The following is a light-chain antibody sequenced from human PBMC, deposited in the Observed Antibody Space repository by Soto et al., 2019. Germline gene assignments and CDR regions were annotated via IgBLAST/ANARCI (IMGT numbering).Light chain of an antibody. Sequence: QSALIQPASVSGSPGQSITISCTGTSSDIGAYNFVSWYQQHPGKAYKLMLYDVNIRPSGVSNRFSGSKSGNTASLTISGIQAEDEADYYCTSWTTSTTMIFGGGTKVTVL. CDR1: SSDIGAYNF. CDR2: DVN. J-gene: IGLJ2*01. CDR3: TSWTTSTTMI. V-gene: IGLV2-14*03.